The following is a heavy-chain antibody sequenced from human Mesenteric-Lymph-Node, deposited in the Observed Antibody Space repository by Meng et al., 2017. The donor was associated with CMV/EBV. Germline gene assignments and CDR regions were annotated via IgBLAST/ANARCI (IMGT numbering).Heavy chain of an antibody. CDR1: GFTFSSYE. CDR3: ARTTYYYDSSGYYYDY. D-gene: IGHD3-22*01. J-gene: IGHJ4*02. Sequence: GESLKISCAASGFTFSSYEMNWVRQAPGKGLEWVSVIYSGGSTYYADSVKGRFTISRDNSKNTLYLQMNSLRAEDTAVYYCARTTYYYDSSGYYYDYWGQGTLVTVSS. V-gene: IGHV3-66*02. CDR2: IYSGGST.